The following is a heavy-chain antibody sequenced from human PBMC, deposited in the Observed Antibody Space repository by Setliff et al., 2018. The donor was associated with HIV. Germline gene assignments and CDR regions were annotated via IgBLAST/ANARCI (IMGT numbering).Heavy chain of an antibody. Sequence: PSETLSLTCTVSGYSISSGYYWGWIRQPPGKGLEWIGSIYHSGSTYYNPSLKSRVTISVDTSKNQFSLKLSSVTAADTAVYYCARAMRGYSYGYFDSWGQGTLVTVSS. CDR3: ARAMRGYSYGYFDS. CDR2: IYHSGST. J-gene: IGHJ4*02. V-gene: IGHV4-38-2*02. CDR1: GYSISSGYY. D-gene: IGHD5-18*01.